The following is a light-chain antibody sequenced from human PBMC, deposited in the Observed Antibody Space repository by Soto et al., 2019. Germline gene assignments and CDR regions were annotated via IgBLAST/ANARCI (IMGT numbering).Light chain of an antibody. CDR2: SAS. CDR1: QNLGTLY. Sequence: EIVMTQSPATLSVSPGDRATLSCRASQNLGTLYLAWFQQKSGQAPRLLIYSASRRATGIPDRFTGSGSGTDFTLTINRVEPEDFAVYFCQQYAGSPRTFGQGTKVDIK. J-gene: IGKJ1*01. V-gene: IGKV3-20*01. CDR3: QQYAGSPRT.